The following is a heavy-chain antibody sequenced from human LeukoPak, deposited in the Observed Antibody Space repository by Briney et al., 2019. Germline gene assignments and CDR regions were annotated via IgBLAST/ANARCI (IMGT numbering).Heavy chain of an antibody. V-gene: IGHV5-51*01. CDR2: IYPGDSDT. J-gene: IGHJ4*02. CDR1: GYSFTSYW. CDR3: ARGVPYYYDSSGYYYVPYFGY. Sequence: GESLKISCKGSGYSFTSYWIGWVRQMPGKGLEWMGIIYPGDSDTRYSPSFQGQVTISADKSISAAYLQWSSLKASDTAMYYCARGVPYYYDSSGYYYVPYFGYWGQGTLVTVSS. D-gene: IGHD3-22*01.